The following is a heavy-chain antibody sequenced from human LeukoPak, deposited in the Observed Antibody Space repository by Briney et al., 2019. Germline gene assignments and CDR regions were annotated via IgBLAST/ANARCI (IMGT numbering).Heavy chain of an antibody. CDR3: VTYYYGSSAPKRNY. V-gene: IGHV4-34*01. CDR1: GGSFSDYF. Sequence: PSETLSLTCAVYGGSFSDYFWSWIRQPPGRGLEWIGEISHSGSTTYNPSLRSRVTISGDTSKKQFSLKLSSVTAADTAVYYCVTYYYGSSAPKRNYWGQGILVTVSS. CDR2: ISHSGST. D-gene: IGHD3-22*01. J-gene: IGHJ4*02.